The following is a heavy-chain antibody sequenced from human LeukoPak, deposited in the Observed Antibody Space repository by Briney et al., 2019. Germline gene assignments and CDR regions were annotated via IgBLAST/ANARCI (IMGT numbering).Heavy chain of an antibody. CDR3: ARTGSSSSFDY. Sequence: GGSLRLSCAASGFTFSSYWMNWVRQAPGKGLEWVSYISSSSSTIYYADSVKGRFTISRDNAKNPLYLQMNSLRAEDTAVYYCARTGSSSSFDYWGQGTLVTVSS. CDR1: GFTFSSYW. J-gene: IGHJ4*02. D-gene: IGHD6-6*01. V-gene: IGHV3-48*01. CDR2: ISSSSSTI.